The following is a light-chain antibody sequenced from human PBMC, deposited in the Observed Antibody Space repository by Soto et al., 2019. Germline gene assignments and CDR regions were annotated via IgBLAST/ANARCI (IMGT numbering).Light chain of an antibody. V-gene: IGKV1-33*01. CDR2: DAS. J-gene: IGKJ5*01. CDR1: QDIAKN. CDR3: QQYDNLLPIT. Sequence: IQMTQSPSSLSASVGDRVTITCQASQDIAKNLNWYQQKPGKAPKLLIYDASSLQTGVPSRFSGSRSATHFTFTIRSLQSEDIATYYCQQYDNLLPITFGQGTRLEIK.